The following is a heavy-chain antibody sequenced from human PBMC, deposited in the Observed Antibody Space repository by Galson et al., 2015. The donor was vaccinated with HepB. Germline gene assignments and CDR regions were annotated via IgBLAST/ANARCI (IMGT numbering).Heavy chain of an antibody. CDR3: AREIYDYVWGPDDAFDI. CDR1: GFTFSSYA. J-gene: IGHJ3*02. D-gene: IGHD3-16*01. V-gene: IGHV3-30*04. CDR2: ISYDGSNK. Sequence: SLRLSCAASGFTFSSYAMHWVRQAPGKGLEWVAVISYDGSNKYYADSVKGRFTISRDNSKNTLYLQMNSLRAEDTAVYYCAREIYDYVWGPDDAFDIWGQGTMVTVSS.